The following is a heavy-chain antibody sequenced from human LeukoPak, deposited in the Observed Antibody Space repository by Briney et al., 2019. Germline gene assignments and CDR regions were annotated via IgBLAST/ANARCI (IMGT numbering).Heavy chain of an antibody. CDR1: GYTFNIYY. CDR3: AKRSDYGINKNYFDS. J-gene: IGHJ4*02. D-gene: IGHD4-17*01. V-gene: IGHV1-46*02. Sequence: ASVKVSCKASGYTFNIYYIHWVRQAPGQGLDWMGIINPSGGSTSYAQKFQGRVTVTRDTSTSTVYMELSSLKSEDTAVYYCAKRSDYGINKNYFDSWGQGTLVTVSS. CDR2: INPSGGST.